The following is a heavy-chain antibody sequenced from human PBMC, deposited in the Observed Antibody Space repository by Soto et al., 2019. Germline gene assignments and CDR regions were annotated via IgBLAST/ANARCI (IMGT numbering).Heavy chain of an antibody. V-gene: IGHV5-51*01. CDR2: IYPGDSDT. J-gene: IGHJ6*02. CDR3: ARSLVVPASNYYYGMDV. Sequence: GESLKISCKGSEYSFTNYWIGWVRQMPGKGLEWMGIIYPGDSDTRYSPSFEGQVTISADKSISTAHLQWSSLKASDTAMYYCARSLVVPASNYYYGMDVWGQGTTVTVSS. D-gene: IGHD2-2*01. CDR1: EYSFTNYW.